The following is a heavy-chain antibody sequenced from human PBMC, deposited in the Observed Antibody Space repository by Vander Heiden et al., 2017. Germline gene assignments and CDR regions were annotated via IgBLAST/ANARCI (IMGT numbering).Heavy chain of an antibody. CDR2: ISYDGSNK. CDR3: ARSRTDYYDSSGYYCPY. CDR1: GLNFQSSP. V-gene: IGHV3-30-3*01. J-gene: IGHJ4*02. D-gene: IGHD3-22*01. Sequence: QVQPVESGGGVVQRGRSLRLSSATSGLNFQSSPMHWVRQAPGKGLEWLAVISYDGSNKYYADSVKGRFTISRDNSKNTLYLQMNSLRAEDRAVYYCARSRTDYYDSSGYYCPYWGQGTLVTVSS.